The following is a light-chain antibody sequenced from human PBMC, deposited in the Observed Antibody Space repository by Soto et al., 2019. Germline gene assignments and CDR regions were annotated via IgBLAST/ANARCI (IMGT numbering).Light chain of an antibody. V-gene: IGLV2-14*03. CDR1: SSDIGAYNF. J-gene: IGLJ2*01. Sequence: QSALTQPASVSGSPGQSITISCTGTSSDIGAYNFVSWYQQHPGKAPKLMLYDVNIRPSGVSNRFSGSKSGNTASLTIAGLQAEDEADYSCTSWTTRTTMIFCGGTKLTV. CDR3: TSWTTRTTMI. CDR2: DVN.